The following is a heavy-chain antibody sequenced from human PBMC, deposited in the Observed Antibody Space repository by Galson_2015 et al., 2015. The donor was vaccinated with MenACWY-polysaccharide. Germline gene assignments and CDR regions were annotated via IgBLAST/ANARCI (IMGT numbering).Heavy chain of an antibody. J-gene: IGHJ4*02. CDR3: ARGRVSGWYDW. CDR1: GFTFSSYW. D-gene: IGHD6-19*01. V-gene: IGHV3-74*01. CDR2: IYSDGSDT. Sequence: SLRLSCAASGFTFSSYWMHWVRQAPGKGLVWVSRIYSDGSDTTYADSVKGRFTVSRDNAKNTLYLQMNSLRGDDTAVYYCARGRVSGWYDWWGQGTLVTVSS.